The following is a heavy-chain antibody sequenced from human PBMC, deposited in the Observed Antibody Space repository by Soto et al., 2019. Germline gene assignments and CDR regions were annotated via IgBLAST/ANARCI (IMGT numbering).Heavy chain of an antibody. CDR1: GFTFNIYA. V-gene: IGHV3-23*01. J-gene: IGHJ4*02. D-gene: IGHD1-26*01. CDR2: ISNSGDNT. Sequence: PGGSLRLSCVASGFTFNIYAMSWFRQAPGKGLEWVSSISNSGDNTYYADSVKGRVAISRDNSKNMLYLQLDSLRAEDTATYYCAKEKSYSGSYWGQGTLVTVSS. CDR3: AKEKSYSGSY.